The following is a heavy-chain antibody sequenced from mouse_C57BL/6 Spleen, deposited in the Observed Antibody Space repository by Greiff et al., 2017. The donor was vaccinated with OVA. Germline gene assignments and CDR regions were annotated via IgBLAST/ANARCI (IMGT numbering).Heavy chain of an antibody. CDR1: GYTFTSYW. V-gene: IGHV1-55*01. CDR2: IYPGSGST. Sequence: VQLQQPGAELVKPGASVKMSCKASGYTFTSYWITWVKQRPGQGLEWIGDIYPGSGSTNYNEKFKSKATLTVDTSSSTAYMQLSSLTSEDSAVYYCARWSITTVVATRGFAYWGQGTLVTVSA. D-gene: IGHD1-1*01. J-gene: IGHJ3*01. CDR3: ARWSITTVVATRGFAY.